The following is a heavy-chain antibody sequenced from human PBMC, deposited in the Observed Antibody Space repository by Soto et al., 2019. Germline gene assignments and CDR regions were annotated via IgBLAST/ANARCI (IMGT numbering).Heavy chain of an antibody. V-gene: IGHV4-59*01. D-gene: IGHD3-22*01. Sequence: PSETLSLTCTVSGGSISSYYWSWIRQPPGKGLEWIGYIYYSGSTNYNPSLKSRVTISVDTSKNQFSLKLSSVTAADTAVYYCARESGNYYDSSGSYYFDYWGQGTLVTVSS. J-gene: IGHJ4*02. CDR1: GGSISSYY. CDR2: IYYSGST. CDR3: ARESGNYYDSSGSYYFDY.